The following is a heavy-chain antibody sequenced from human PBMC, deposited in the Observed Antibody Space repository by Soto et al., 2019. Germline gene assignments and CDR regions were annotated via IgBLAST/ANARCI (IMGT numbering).Heavy chain of an antibody. CDR3: ARERDDGSWSSVEYLQY. J-gene: IGHJ1*01. Sequence: QVQLVQSGAEVKKPGASVKVSCKASGYTFTNYGINWVRQAPGQGLEWMGWISAYNGNTNYLEKLQGRVTVTTDTSASTAYMELRSLRCDVTAVYYCARERDDGSWSSVEYLQYWGQGTLVTVSS. V-gene: IGHV1-18*01. D-gene: IGHD2-2*01. CDR1: GYTFTNYG. CDR2: ISAYNGNT.